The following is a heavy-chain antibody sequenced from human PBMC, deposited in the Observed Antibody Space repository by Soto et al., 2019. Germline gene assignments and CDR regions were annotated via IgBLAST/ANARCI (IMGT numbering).Heavy chain of an antibody. Sequence: GXSVQVSSKASCGTFSGHGIAWGRQVPGQGLEWMGGIMPTFGSATYAPKFQGRVTISADKSTSKAYMELSSLRSEDTAVYLCASERSAQYFDYWGQGTMVTVS. J-gene: IGHJ4*02. CDR1: CGTFSGHG. V-gene: IGHV1-69*06. CDR3: ASERSAQYFDY. D-gene: IGHD1-26*01. CDR2: IMPTFGSA.